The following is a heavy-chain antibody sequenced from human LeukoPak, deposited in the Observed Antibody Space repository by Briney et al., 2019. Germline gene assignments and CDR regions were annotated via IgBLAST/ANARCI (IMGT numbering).Heavy chain of an antibody. CDR1: GYTFTSYD. V-gene: IGHV1-8*03. Sequence: ASVKVSCKASGYTFTSYDINWVRQATGQGLEWMGWMNPNSGNTGYAQKFQGRVTITRSTSISTAYMELSSLRSEDTAVYYCARGEPYSSSWYPTVDWFDPWGQGTLVTVSS. D-gene: IGHD6-13*01. CDR3: ARGEPYSSSWYPTVDWFDP. J-gene: IGHJ5*02. CDR2: MNPNSGNT.